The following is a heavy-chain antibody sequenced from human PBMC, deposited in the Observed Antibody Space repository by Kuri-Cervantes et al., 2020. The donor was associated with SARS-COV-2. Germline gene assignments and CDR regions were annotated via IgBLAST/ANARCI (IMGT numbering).Heavy chain of an antibody. CDR1: GLPFSTYA. Sequence: GGSLRLSCAASGLPFSTYAMHWVRKAPGKGRECVAFIWYDEDNKYYADSVKGRFTIPRENSKNTLYLQRNTLTAEDTAVYYCGSGLLPHYWGQGTLVTVSS. V-gene: IGHV3-33*03. J-gene: IGHJ4*02. D-gene: IGHD3-22*01. CDR3: GSGLLPHY. CDR2: IWYDEDNK.